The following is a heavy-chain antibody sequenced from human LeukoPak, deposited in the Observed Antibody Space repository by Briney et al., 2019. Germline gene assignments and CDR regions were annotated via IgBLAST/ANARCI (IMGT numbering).Heavy chain of an antibody. V-gene: IGHV3-21*01. Sequence: GGSLRLSCAASGFTFSSYSTNWVRQAPGKGLEWVSSITRSSIYIYYADSLKGRFTISRDNAKNSLYLQVNSLRAEDTAVYYCARGTAHCSGGSCFHPFDDWGQGTLVTVSS. J-gene: IGHJ4*02. CDR3: ARGTAHCSGGSCFHPFDD. CDR2: ITRSSIYI. CDR1: GFTFSSYS. D-gene: IGHD2-15*01.